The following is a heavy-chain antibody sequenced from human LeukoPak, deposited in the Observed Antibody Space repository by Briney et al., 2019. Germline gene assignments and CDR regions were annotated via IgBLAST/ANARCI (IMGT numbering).Heavy chain of an antibody. CDR1: GGSISSSNW. D-gene: IGHD3-10*01. J-gene: IGHJ3*02. Sequence: SGTLSLTCAVSGGSISSSNWWSWVRQPPGKGLEWIGEIYHSGSTNYNPSLKSRVTISVDKSKNQFSLKLSSVTAADTAVCYCARASYYYGSGSPPAFDIWGQGTMVTVSS. CDR2: IYHSGST. CDR3: ARASYYYGSGSPPAFDI. V-gene: IGHV4-4*02.